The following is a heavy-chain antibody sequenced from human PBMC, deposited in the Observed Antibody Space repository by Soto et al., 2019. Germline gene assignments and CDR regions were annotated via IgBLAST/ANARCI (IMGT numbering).Heavy chain of an antibody. CDR3: AKGAFIRDRYGSGSYLNWLDP. D-gene: IGHD3-10*01. Sequence: EVELLESGGGLVQPGGSLRLSCKASGFMFNNSAMTWVRQAPGQGLQGVASVSDNGGSRGGTYYADSVRGRFTISRDKTNDTLYLQMTSLRAEDTALYYCAKGAFIRDRYGSGSYLNWLDPWGQGTLVTVSS. J-gene: IGHJ5*02. V-gene: IGHV3-23*01. CDR2: VSDNGGSRGGT. CDR1: GFMFNNSA.